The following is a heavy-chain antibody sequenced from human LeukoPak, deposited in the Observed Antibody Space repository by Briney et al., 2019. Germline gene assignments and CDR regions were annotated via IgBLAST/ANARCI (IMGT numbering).Heavy chain of an antibody. V-gene: IGHV1-2*02. J-gene: IGHJ5*02. CDR2: INPNSGGT. Sequence: GASVKVSCKASGYTFTGYYMHWVRQAPGQGLEWMGWINPNSGGTNYAQKFQGRVTMTRDTSISTAYMELSRLRSDDTAVYYCARDIVVVPAAIRGNWFDPWGQGTLATVSS. CDR1: GYTFTGYY. CDR3: ARDIVVVPAAIRGNWFDP. D-gene: IGHD2-2*02.